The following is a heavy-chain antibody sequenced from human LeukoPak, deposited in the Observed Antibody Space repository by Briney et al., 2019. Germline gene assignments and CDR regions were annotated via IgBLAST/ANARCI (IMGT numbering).Heavy chain of an antibody. CDR2: ISYDGSNQ. V-gene: IGHV3-30*04. CDR1: GFTFSSYA. Sequence: PGRSLRLSCAASGFTFSSYAMHWVRQAPGKGLEWVALISYDGSNQYYADSVKGRFTISRDDSKNTLYLQMNSLRVEDTAVYYCARFGGIIRDAFDIWGQGTMVTVSS. J-gene: IGHJ3*02. D-gene: IGHD3-16*02. CDR3: ARFGGIIRDAFDI.